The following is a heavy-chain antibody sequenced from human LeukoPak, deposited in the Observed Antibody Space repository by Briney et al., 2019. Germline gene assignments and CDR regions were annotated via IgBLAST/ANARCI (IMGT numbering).Heavy chain of an antibody. CDR3: ARTYSSSEGLDY. V-gene: IGHV1-46*01. CDR1: GYTFTSYY. J-gene: IGHJ4*02. CDR2: INPSGGST. Sequence: ASVKVPCKASGYTFTSYYMHWVRQAPGQGLEWMGIINPSGGSTSYAQKFQGRVTMTRDMSTSTVYMELSSLRSEDTAVYYCARTYSSSEGLDYWGQGTLVTVSS. D-gene: IGHD6-13*01.